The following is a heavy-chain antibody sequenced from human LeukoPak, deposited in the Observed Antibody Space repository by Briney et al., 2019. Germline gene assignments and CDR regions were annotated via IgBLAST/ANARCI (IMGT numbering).Heavy chain of an antibody. CDR1: GGSISSGNYY. Sequence: PSQTLSLTCTVSGGSISSGNYYWSWIRQHPGKGLEWIGYMYYRGSTYYNPSLKSRVTISADTSKNQFSMKLSSVTAADSAMYYCARLGSSAPLYYFDYWGQGTLVTVSS. CDR3: ARLGSSAPLYYFDY. V-gene: IGHV4-30-4*08. J-gene: IGHJ4*02. CDR2: MYYRGST. D-gene: IGHD6-19*01.